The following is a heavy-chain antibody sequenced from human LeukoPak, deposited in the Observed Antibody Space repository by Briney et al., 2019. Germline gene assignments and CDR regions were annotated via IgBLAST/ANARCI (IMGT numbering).Heavy chain of an antibody. V-gene: IGHV4-4*07. CDR2: IYTTGSS. Sequence: SETLSLTCTVSGISISSYYWSWIRQPTGKGLEWIGRIYTTGSSNYNPSLKNRITMSVDTSKNQFSLKLSSVTAADTAVYYCARGRERRRDGFSYGFQYYYYYMDVWGKGTTVTVSS. CDR3: ARGRERRRDGFSYGFQYYYYYMDV. J-gene: IGHJ6*03. CDR1: GISISSYY. D-gene: IGHD5-18*01.